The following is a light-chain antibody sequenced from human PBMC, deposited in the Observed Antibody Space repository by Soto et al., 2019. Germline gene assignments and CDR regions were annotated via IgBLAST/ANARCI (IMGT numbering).Light chain of an antibody. CDR2: EVS. Sequence: QSALTQPASVSGSPGQSITISCTGTTNDIGGYKYVSWYQQYPGKAPKLIIYEVSNRPSGVSNRFSGSKSGNTASLTISGLQAEDEADYYCSSHTTRNTWVFGGGTKVTVL. CDR1: TNDIGGYKY. CDR3: SSHTTRNTWV. J-gene: IGLJ3*02. V-gene: IGLV2-14*01.